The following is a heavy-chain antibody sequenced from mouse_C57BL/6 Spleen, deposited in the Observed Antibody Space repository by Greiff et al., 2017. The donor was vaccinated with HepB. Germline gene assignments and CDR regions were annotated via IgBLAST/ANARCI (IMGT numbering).Heavy chain of an antibody. J-gene: IGHJ1*03. Sequence: EVKLQESGAELVRPGASVKLSCTASGFNIKDDYMHWVKQRPEQGLEWIGWIDPENGDTEYASKFQGKATITADTSSNTAYLQLSSLTSEDTAVYYCTTFTPVYWYFDVWGTGTTVTVSS. CDR3: TTFTPVYWYFDV. CDR2: IDPENGDT. CDR1: GFNIKDDY. V-gene: IGHV14-4*01.